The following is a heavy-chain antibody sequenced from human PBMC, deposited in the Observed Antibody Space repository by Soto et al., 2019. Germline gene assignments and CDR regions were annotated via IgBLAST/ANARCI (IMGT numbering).Heavy chain of an antibody. CDR3: ARLGFYYGSSAYDY. V-gene: IGHV4-4*07. D-gene: IGHD3-22*01. CDR1: GGSISSYY. Sequence: SETLSLTCTVSGGSISSYYWRWIRQPAGKGLEWIGRIYTSGSTNYNPSLKSRVTMSVDTSKNQFSLKLTSVTAADTAVYYCARLGFYYGSSAYDYWGQGTLVTVS. J-gene: IGHJ4*02. CDR2: IYTSGST.